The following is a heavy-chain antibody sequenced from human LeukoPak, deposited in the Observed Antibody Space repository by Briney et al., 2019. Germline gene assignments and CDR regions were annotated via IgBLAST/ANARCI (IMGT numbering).Heavy chain of an antibody. Sequence: GGSLRLSCAASGFTFYSYAMTWVRQAPGKGLEWVSAISGSGGSTYYADSVKGRFTISRDNSKNTIYLQMSSLRAEDTALYYCAKYNSDWYDDYWGQGTLVTVSS. CDR1: GFTFYSYA. V-gene: IGHV3-23*01. D-gene: IGHD6-19*01. J-gene: IGHJ4*02. CDR2: ISGSGGST. CDR3: AKYNSDWYDDY.